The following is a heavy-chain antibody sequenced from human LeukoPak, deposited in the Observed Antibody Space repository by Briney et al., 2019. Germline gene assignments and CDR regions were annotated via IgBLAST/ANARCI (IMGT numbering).Heavy chain of an antibody. Sequence: GGSLRLSCVVSGFTFSSSWMHWVRQAPGRGLVYVSRISSDGSDIFYADSVKGRFTISRDNSKNTLYLQINSLRAEDTAVYYCARERSLAHYYYYGMDVWGQGTTVTVSS. CDR2: ISSDGSDI. V-gene: IGHV3-74*01. CDR3: ARERSLAHYYYYGMDV. CDR1: GFTFSSSW. J-gene: IGHJ6*02.